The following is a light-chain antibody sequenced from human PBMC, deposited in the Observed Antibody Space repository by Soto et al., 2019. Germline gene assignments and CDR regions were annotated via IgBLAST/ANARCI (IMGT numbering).Light chain of an antibody. V-gene: IGLV2-14*01. CDR1: SSDVGGYNY. J-gene: IGLJ1*01. Sequence: QSALTQPASVSGSPGQSITISCTGTSSDVGGYNYVSWYQQHPGKAPKLMIYEVSNRPSGVPDRFSGSKSGNTASLTISGLHAEDEADYYCSSYTSCSTRVFGTGTKVTGL. CDR2: EVS. CDR3: SSYTSCSTRV.